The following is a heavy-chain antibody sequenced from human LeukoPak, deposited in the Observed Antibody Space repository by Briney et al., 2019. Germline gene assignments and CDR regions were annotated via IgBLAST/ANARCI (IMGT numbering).Heavy chain of an antibody. J-gene: IGHJ4*02. CDR2: IGYDGSNK. Sequence: GGSLRLSCAASGFTFSNYGMHWVRQAPGKGLEWVAVIGYDGSNKYYADSVKGRFTISRDNSKNTLYLQMNSLRAEDTAVYYCARDRNEYYDSSGQYFYYWGQGTLVTVSS. CDR1: GFTFSNYG. D-gene: IGHD3-22*01. CDR3: ARDRNEYYDSSGQYFYY. V-gene: IGHV3-33*01.